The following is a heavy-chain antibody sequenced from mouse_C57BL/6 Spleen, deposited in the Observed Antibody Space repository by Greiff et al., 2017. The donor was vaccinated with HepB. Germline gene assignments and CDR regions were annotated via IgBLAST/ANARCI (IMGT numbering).Heavy chain of an antibody. CDR2: IYPGDGDT. V-gene: IGHV1-82*01. CDR3: ASGLRNFDY. Sequence: VQLQQSGPELVKPGASVKISCKASGYAFSSSWMNWVKQRPGKGLEWIGRIYPGDGDTNYNGKFKGKATLTADKSSSTAYMQLSSRTSEDSAVYFCASGLRNFDYWGQGTTLTVSS. J-gene: IGHJ2*01. CDR1: GYAFSSSW. D-gene: IGHD3-1*01.